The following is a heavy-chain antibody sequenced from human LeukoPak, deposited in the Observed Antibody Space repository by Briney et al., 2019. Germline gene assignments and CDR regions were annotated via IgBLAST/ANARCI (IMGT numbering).Heavy chain of an antibody. V-gene: IGHV3-21*01. D-gene: IGHD4-17*01. J-gene: IGHJ6*02. CDR2: ISSGTTYI. CDR1: RFTFSSYS. CDR3: AIASDYGDYFSGMDV. Sequence: GGSLRLSCATSRFTFSSYSMNWIRQAPGQGLEWVSSISSGTTYIYYADSLKGRFTISRDNAKSSLYLQMNSLRAEDTAVYYCAIASDYGDYFSGMDVWGQGTTVTVSS.